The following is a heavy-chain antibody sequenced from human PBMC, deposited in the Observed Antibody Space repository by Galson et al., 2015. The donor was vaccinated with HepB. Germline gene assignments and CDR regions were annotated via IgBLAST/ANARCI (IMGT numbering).Heavy chain of an antibody. V-gene: IGHV3-23*01. CDR2: ITNNADRV. CDR3: AKFAYSAPADY. CDR1: GFTFSTYA. D-gene: IGHD2-15*01. J-gene: IGHJ4*02. Sequence: SLRLSCAVSGFTFSTYAMSWVRQAPGKGLEWVSHITNNADRVYYADSVKGRFTISRDNSRNTLYLQMKSLRVEDTAVYYCAKFAYSAPADYWGQGTLVTVSS.